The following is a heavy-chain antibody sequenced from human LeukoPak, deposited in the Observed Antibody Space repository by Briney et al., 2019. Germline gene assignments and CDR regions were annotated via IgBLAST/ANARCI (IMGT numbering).Heavy chain of an antibody. CDR1: GVSTSSSSYC. Sequence: PSETLSLTCTVSGVSTSSSSYCWGWIRQPPGKGLEWIGTTYYNGNTYYNPSLKSRVTMSIDTSKNQFSLRLTSVTAADTAVYYCVRQPGYSYLTTYSYYYMDVWGKGTTVTVSS. D-gene: IGHD5-18*01. CDR2: TYYNGNT. J-gene: IGHJ6*03. V-gene: IGHV4-39*01. CDR3: VRQPGYSYLTTYSYYYMDV.